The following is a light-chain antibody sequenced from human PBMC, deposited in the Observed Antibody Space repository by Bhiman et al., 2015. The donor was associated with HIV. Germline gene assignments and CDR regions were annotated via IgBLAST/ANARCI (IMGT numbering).Light chain of an antibody. Sequence: QSALTQPASVSGSPGQSITISCTGSSSDVGGYNYVSWYQQHPGTAPKLLIYRNNQRPSGVPDRFSGSKSGTSASLAISGLQAEDEADYYCAAWDDSLNGLVVFGGGTKLTVL. CDR1: SSDVGGYNY. CDR2: RNN. V-gene: IGLV1-47*01. J-gene: IGLJ2*01. CDR3: AAWDDSLNGLVV.